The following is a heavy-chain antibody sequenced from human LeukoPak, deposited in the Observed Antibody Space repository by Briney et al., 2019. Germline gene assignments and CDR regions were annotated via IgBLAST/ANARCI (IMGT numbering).Heavy chain of an antibody. CDR1: GFTFSSYG. J-gene: IGHJ4*02. CDR2: IRYDGSNK. Sequence: PGGSLRLSCVASGFTFSSYGIHWVRQAPGKGLEWVAFIRYDGSNKCYADSVKGRFTISRDNSKNTLYLQMNSLRAEDTAVYYCARHLQYNSGWSQYCFDYWGQGTLVTVSS. V-gene: IGHV3-30*02. CDR3: ARHLQYNSGWSQYCFDY. D-gene: IGHD6-19*01.